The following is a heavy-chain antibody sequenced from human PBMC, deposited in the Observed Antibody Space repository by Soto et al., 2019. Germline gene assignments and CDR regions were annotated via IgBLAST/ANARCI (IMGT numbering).Heavy chain of an antibody. CDR2: ISAYNGNT. J-gene: IGHJ4*02. D-gene: IGHD6-13*01. Sequence: ASVKVSCKASGYTFTSYGISWVRQAPGQGLEWMGWISAYNGNTNYAQKLQGRVTMTTDTSTSTAYMELRSLRSDDTAVYYCATGFPSSSWYDYFDYWGQGTLVTVSS. V-gene: IGHV1-18*01. CDR3: ATGFPSSSWYDYFDY. CDR1: GYTFTSYG.